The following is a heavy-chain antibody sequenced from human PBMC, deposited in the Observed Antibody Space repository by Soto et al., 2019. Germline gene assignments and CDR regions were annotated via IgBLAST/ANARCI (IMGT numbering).Heavy chain of an antibody. Sequence: ASVKVSCKASGYTFTSYAMHWVRQAPGQRLEWMGWINAGNGNTKYSQKFQGRVTITRDTSASTAYMELSSLRSEDTAVYYCARLSLLWFGELSDAFDIWGQGTMVTVSS. J-gene: IGHJ3*02. CDR1: GYTFTSYA. CDR2: INAGNGNT. D-gene: IGHD3-10*01. V-gene: IGHV1-3*01. CDR3: ARLSLLWFGELSDAFDI.